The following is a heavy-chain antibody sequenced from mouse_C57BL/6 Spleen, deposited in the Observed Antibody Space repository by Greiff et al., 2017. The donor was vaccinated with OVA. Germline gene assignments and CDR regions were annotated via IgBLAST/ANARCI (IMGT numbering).Heavy chain of an antibody. J-gene: IGHJ2*01. D-gene: IGHD2-12*01. CDR2: IYPRDGST. CDR3: AREDYSYAGDY. CDR1: GYTFTSYS. V-gene: IGHV1S12*01. Sequence: VQLQQSDAELVKPGASVKISCKASGYTFTSYSIHWMKQRPGQGLEWIGYIYPRDGSTNYNEKFKGKATLTADTSSSTAYMQLSSLTSEDSAVYYCAREDYSYAGDYWGQGTTLTVSS.